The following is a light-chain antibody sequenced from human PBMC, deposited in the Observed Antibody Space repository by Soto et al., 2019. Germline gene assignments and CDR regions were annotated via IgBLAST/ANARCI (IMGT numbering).Light chain of an antibody. V-gene: IGLV2-14*01. Sequence: QSALPPPASVSGSPGQSITISCTGTSSDVGGYNYVSWYQQHPGKAPKLMIYEVSNRPSGVSNRFSGSKSGNTASLTISGLQAEDEADYYCSSYTSSSTLFGGGTKLTVL. CDR3: SSYTSSSTL. CDR1: SSDVGGYNY. J-gene: IGLJ3*02. CDR2: EVS.